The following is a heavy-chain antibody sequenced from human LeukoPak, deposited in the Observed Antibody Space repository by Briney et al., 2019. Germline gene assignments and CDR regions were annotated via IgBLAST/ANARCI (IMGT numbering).Heavy chain of an antibody. CDR1: GFTFSSYA. J-gene: IGHJ4*02. V-gene: IGHV3-23*01. D-gene: IGHD3-16*01. Sequence: PGGSLRLSCAASGFTFSSYAMSWVRQAPGKGLEWVSTIGGTGVRTYYADSVKGRSTISRDNSKNTLYLQINSLRAEDTAVYFCAKDRLGGPYFFHYWGQGTLVTVSS. CDR3: AKDRLGGPYFFHY. CDR2: IGGTGVRT.